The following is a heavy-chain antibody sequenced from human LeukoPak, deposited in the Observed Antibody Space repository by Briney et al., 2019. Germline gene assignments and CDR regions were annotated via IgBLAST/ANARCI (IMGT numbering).Heavy chain of an antibody. Sequence: ASVKVSCKASGYTFTGYYMHWVRQAPGQGLEWTGWINPNSGGTNYAQKFQGRVTMTRDTSISTAYMELSRLRSDDTAVYYCARGAYYYDSSGYVPYWGQGTLVTVSS. CDR1: GYTFTGYY. D-gene: IGHD3-22*01. J-gene: IGHJ4*02. CDR3: ARGAYYYDSSGYVPY. CDR2: INPNSGGT. V-gene: IGHV1-2*02.